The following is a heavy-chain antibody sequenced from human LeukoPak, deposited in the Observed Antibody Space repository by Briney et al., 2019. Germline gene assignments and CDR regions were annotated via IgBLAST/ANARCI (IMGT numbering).Heavy chain of an antibody. CDR1: GFTVSSNY. D-gene: IGHD4-17*01. V-gene: IGHV3-66*01. CDR3: ASRTVTSGSLDY. CDR2: IYSGGST. J-gene: IGHJ4*02. Sequence: GGSLRLSCAASGFTVSSNYMSWVRQAPGKGLEWVSVIYSGGSTYYADSVKGRFTISRDNSKNTLYLQMNSLRAEDTAVYYCASRTVTSGSLDYWGQGHLVTVSS.